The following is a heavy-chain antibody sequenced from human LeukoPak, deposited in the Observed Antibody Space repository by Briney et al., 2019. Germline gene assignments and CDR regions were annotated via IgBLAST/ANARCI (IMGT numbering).Heavy chain of an antibody. J-gene: IGHJ4*02. CDR3: AKRGGALSD. V-gene: IGHV1-2*02. Sequence: ASVKVSRKTSGYLFTGFYIHWVRQVPGQGLEWMGWMNPNSGDTKFAPKFQGRVAMTRVTSINTAYMEVTGLTPADTAIYYCAKRGGALSDWGQGTPVTVTS. D-gene: IGHD2-21*01. CDR2: MNPNSGDT. CDR1: GYLFTGFY.